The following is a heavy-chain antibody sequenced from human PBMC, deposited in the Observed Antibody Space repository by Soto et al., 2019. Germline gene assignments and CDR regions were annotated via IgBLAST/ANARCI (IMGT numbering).Heavy chain of an antibody. CDR2: ITAYNGNT. J-gene: IGHJ4*02. Sequence: GASVKVSCKDSGYAFTDYSFSWVRQAPGQGLEWMGWITAYNGNTGYAQKFQGRVTMTRNTSISTAYMELSSLRSEDTAVYYCARERTVAGNDYWGQGTLVTVSS. CDR3: ARERTVAGNDY. CDR1: GYAFTDYS. V-gene: IGHV1-18*01. D-gene: IGHD6-19*01.